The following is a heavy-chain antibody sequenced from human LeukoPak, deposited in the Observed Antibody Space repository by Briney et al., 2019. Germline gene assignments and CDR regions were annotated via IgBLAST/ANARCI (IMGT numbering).Heavy chain of an antibody. Sequence: ASVKVSCKVSGYTFTDYYMHWVPQAPGKGLEWMGLVYPEDGETIYAEKFQGRVAITADKSTNTAYMELSSLRSEDTAVYYCXTVNQYGDGWGYNWXXPWGQGTLVTVSS. V-gene: IGHV1-69-2*01. CDR2: VYPEDGET. J-gene: IGHJ5*02. CDR1: GYTFTDYY. D-gene: IGHD4-17*01. CDR3: XTVNQYGDGWGYNWXXP.